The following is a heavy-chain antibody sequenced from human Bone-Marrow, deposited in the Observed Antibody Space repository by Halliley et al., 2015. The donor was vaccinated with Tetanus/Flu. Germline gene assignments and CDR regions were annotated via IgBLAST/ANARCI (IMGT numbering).Heavy chain of an antibody. D-gene: IGHD5-18*01. V-gene: IGHV4-59*01. CDR1: GGSIRSYY. J-gene: IGHJ4*02. CDR3: ARYSHGYGGVDC. Sequence: LRLSCTVSGGSIRSYYWSWIRQPPGKRLEWIGYIYYSGSTNYNPSLKSRVTISVDTSKNQFSLKLSSVTAADTAVYYCARYSHGYGGVDCWGQGTLVTVSS. CDR2: IYYSGST.